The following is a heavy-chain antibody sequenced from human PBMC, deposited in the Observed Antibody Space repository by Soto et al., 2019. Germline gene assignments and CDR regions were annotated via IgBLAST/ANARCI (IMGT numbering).Heavy chain of an antibody. CDR1: GFTVSSNY. V-gene: IGHV3-66*01. D-gene: IGHD3-3*01. J-gene: IGHJ6*02. CDR3: ARDITEWGYYYYGMDV. CDR2: IYSGGST. Sequence: EVQLVESGGGLVQPGGSLRLSCAASGFTVSSNYMSWVRQAPGKGLEWVSVIYSGGSTYYADSVKGRFTISRDNSKXXLYLQMNSLRAEDTAVYYCARDITEWGYYYYGMDVWGQGTTVTVSS.